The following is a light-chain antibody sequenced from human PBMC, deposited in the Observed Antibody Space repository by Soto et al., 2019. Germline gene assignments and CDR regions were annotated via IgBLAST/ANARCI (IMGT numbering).Light chain of an antibody. V-gene: IGKV1-39*01. CDR2: AAS. Sequence: DIQMTQSPSSLSASVGDRVTITCRASQSISSYLNCYQQKPGKAPKLLIYAASSLQSGVPSRFSGYGSGTDFTLSISSLQPEDFATYYCQQADSFPITLGQGTR. J-gene: IGKJ5*01. CDR3: QQADSFPIT. CDR1: QSISSY.